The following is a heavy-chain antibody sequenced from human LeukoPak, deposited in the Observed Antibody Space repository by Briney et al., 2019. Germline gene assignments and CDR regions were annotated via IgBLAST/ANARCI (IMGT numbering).Heavy chain of an antibody. CDR3: AKVAVVAAKDAFDI. CDR2: ISGSGGST. CDR1: GFTFSSYG. D-gene: IGHD2-15*01. V-gene: IGHV3-23*01. J-gene: IGHJ3*02. Sequence: GGSLRLSCVASGFTFSSYGSSWVRQAPRKGLEWVSAISGSGGSTYYADSVKGRFTISRDSSKSTLYLQMNSLRAEDTAVYYCAKVAVVAAKDAFDIWGQGTMVTVSS.